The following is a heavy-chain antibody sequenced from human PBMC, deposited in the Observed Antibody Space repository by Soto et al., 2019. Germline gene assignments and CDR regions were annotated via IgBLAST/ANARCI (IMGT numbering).Heavy chain of an antibody. CDR2: IIPIFGTA. CDR3: ARAEAVGSSPYDY. CDR1: GGTFSSYA. Sequence: SVKVSCKASGGTFSSYAISWVRQAPRQGLEWMGGIIPIFGTANYAQKFQGRVTITADESTSTAYMELSSLRSEDTAVYYCARAEAVGSSPYDYWGQGTLVTVSS. V-gene: IGHV1-69*13. D-gene: IGHD6-6*01. J-gene: IGHJ4*02.